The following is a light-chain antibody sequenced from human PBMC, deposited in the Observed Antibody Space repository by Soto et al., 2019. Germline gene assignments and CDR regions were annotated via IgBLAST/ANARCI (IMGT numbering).Light chain of an antibody. Sequence: IKMTQSPSSVSASVGDRVTMTFRSSQGISSWLVWYQQKPGKAPKLLIYAASSLQSGVPSRFSGSGSGTDFTLTISGLQHDDLATYYCQQANSFPWTFGQGTKVDIK. V-gene: IGKV1-12*01. J-gene: IGKJ1*01. CDR1: QGISSW. CDR3: QQANSFPWT. CDR2: AAS.